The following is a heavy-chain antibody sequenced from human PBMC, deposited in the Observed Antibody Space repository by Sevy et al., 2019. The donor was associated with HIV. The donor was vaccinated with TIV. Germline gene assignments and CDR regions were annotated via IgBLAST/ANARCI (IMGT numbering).Heavy chain of an antibody. Sequence: GESLKISCKGSGYIFASNWLGWVRQVPGKGLEWMGIIYPSDSDTRYSPSFQGQVTISADKSISTAFLQWSSLKASDTAIYYCARLFGIAAWDSWGQGTLVTVSS. CDR1: GYIFASNW. D-gene: IGHD6-13*01. CDR2: IYPSDSDT. V-gene: IGHV5-51*01. J-gene: IGHJ4*02. CDR3: ARLFGIAAWDS.